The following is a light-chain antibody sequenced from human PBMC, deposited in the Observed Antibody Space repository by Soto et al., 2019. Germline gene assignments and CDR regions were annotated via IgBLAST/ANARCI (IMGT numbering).Light chain of an antibody. CDR1: QSVSSY. CDR3: HHYGSSPLT. J-gene: IGKJ5*01. Sequence: EIAMTQSPVTLSVSPGDTATLSCRASQSVSSYLAWYQQKPGQAPRLLIYGASTRATGIPARFSGSGSGTEFTLTISRLEPEDFAVYYCHHYGSSPLTFGQGTRLEI. V-gene: IGKV3-15*01. CDR2: GAS.